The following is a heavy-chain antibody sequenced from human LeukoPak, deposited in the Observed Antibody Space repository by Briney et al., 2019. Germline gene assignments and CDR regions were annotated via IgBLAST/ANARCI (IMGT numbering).Heavy chain of an antibody. Sequence: SETLSLTCTVSGGSISSSSYYWGWIRQPPGKGLEWIGSIYYSGSTNYNPSLKSRVTISVDTSKNQFSLKLSSVTAADTAVYYCARGVTMVRGVDLNYFDYWGQGTLVTVSS. V-gene: IGHV4-39*07. CDR2: IYYSGST. CDR3: ARGVTMVRGVDLNYFDY. CDR1: GGSISSSSYY. D-gene: IGHD3-10*01. J-gene: IGHJ4*02.